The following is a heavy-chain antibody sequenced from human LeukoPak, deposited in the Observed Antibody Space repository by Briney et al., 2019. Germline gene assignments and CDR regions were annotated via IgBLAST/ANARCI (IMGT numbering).Heavy chain of an antibody. Sequence: GGSLRLSCAASGFTFSSYWMSWVRQAPGKGLEWVSSISSSNNYIYYADSVKGRFTISRDNAKNSLYLQMNSLRAEDTAVYYCARDHVVVVPAAPTTCFDYWGQGTLVTVSS. J-gene: IGHJ4*02. CDR1: GFTFSSYW. CDR2: ISSSNNYI. V-gene: IGHV3-21*01. D-gene: IGHD2-2*01. CDR3: ARDHVVVVPAAPTTCFDY.